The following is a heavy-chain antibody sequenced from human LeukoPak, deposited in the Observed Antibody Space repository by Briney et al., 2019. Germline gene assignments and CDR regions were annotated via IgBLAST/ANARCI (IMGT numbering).Heavy chain of an antibody. CDR2: MNPNSGNT. J-gene: IGHJ6*02. CDR1: GYTFTSYD. CDR3: ARLIMVRGVIITFSNGMDV. Sequence: ASVKVSCTASGYTFTSYDINWVRQATGQGLEWMGWMNPNSGNTGYAQKFQGRVTMTRNTSISTAYMELSSLRSEDTAVYYCARLIMVRGVIITFSNGMDVWGQGTTVTVSS. D-gene: IGHD3-10*01. V-gene: IGHV1-8*01.